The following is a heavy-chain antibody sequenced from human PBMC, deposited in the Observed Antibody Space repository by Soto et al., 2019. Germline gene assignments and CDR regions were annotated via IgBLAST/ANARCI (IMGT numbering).Heavy chain of an antibody. CDR3: AKEEIVRYYYGMDV. J-gene: IGHJ6*02. CDR2: ISGSGDST. Sequence: PGGSLRLSCAASGFTFSSYAMSWVRQAPGKGLEWVSAISGSGDSTYYADSVKGRFTISRDNSKNTLYLQMNSLRAEDTAVYYCAKEEIVRYYYGMDVWGQGTTVTVSS. D-gene: IGHD2-8*01. V-gene: IGHV3-23*01. CDR1: GFTFSSYA.